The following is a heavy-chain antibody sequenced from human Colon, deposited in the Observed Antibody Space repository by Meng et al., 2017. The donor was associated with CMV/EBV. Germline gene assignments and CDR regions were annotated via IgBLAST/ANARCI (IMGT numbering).Heavy chain of an antibody. D-gene: IGHD3-10*01. Sequence: SETLSLTCSVSGHSIASSYYWGWVRQPPGKGLEWIGSAYHSGSTYYNPSLRGRVTVSVDTSKNQFYLTLTSVSAADIAVYYCVRDLYGSGSYAIVYWGQGTLVTVSS. CDR2: AYHSGST. V-gene: IGHV4-38-2*02. CDR1: GHSIASSYY. CDR3: VRDLYGSGSYAIVY. J-gene: IGHJ4*02.